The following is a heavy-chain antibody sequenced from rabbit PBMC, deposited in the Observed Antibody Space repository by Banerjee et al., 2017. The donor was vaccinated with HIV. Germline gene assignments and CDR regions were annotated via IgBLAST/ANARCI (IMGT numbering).Heavy chain of an antibody. V-gene: IGHV1S45*01. J-gene: IGHJ4*01. CDR1: GLSVGFGFW. CDR2: IYIGSGGTT. D-gene: IGHD4-2*01. Sequence: QQQLEESGGDLVKPEGTRLLTCTAAGLSVGFGFWICWVRQAPGKGLEWIACIYIGSGGTTYYASWAKGRFTVSKTSSTTVTLQMTSLTAADTATYFCARRDAGSRAYGYDLCGPGTLVTVS. CDR3: ARRDAGSRAYGYDL.